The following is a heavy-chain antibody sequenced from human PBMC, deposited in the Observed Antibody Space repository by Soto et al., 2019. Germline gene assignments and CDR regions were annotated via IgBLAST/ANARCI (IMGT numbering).Heavy chain of an antibody. CDR2: IKSKTDGGTT. Sequence: EVQLVESGGGLVKPGGSLRLSCAASGFTFSNAWMSWVRQAPGKGLEWVGRIKSKTDGGTTDYAAPVKGRSTISRDESKNTLYLQINSLKTEDTGVYDCTTDGNLPLHSSGWLGTEVRDAFDIWGQGTMVTVSS. CDR3: TTDGNLPLHSSGWLGTEVRDAFDI. CDR1: GFTFSNAW. D-gene: IGHD6-19*01. J-gene: IGHJ3*02. V-gene: IGHV3-15*01.